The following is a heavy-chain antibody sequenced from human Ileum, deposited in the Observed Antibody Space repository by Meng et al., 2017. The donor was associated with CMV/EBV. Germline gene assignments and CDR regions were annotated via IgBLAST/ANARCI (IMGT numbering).Heavy chain of an antibody. Sequence: KASGYIFSTYIITWVRQAPGQGLEWIGWNSAYNGNTNYAQSFQGRVTMTTDTSTSTAYMDLGSLTSDDTAIYYCARGAEQWLEMPLAYWGQGTLVTVSS. CDR1: GYIFSTYI. J-gene: IGHJ4*02. CDR2: NSAYNGNT. V-gene: IGHV1-18*04. CDR3: ARGAEQWLEMPLAY. D-gene: IGHD6-19*01.